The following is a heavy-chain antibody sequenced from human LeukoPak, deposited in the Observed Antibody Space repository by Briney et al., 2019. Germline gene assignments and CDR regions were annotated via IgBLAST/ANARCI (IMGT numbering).Heavy chain of an antibody. CDR1: GFTFSSYS. J-gene: IGHJ3*02. V-gene: IGHV3-48*02. Sequence: GGSLRLSCAASGFTFSSYSFHWVRQAPGKGLEWVAKISTTGTNVYYADSVKGRFTFSRDNAKSSLYLQMNSLRDEDTAVYYCARDGEYSSSWYWSPFNDAFDIWGQGTMVTVSS. CDR2: ISTTGTNV. CDR3: ARDGEYSSSWYWSPFNDAFDI. D-gene: IGHD6-13*01.